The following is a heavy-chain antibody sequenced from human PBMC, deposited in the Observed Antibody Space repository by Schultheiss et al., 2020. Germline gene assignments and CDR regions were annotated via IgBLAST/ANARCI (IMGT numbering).Heavy chain of an antibody. V-gene: IGHV4-34*01. CDR3: TGGRYFDY. J-gene: IGHJ4*02. Sequence: SETLSLTCAVYDGSLSGYYWSWIRQPPGNGLEWVGEISHSGSTNYNPSLKSRVTITVDTSRKQFSLKVTSVTAADTALYFCTGGRYFDYWGQGTLVTVSS. CDR1: DGSLSGYY. CDR2: ISHSGST.